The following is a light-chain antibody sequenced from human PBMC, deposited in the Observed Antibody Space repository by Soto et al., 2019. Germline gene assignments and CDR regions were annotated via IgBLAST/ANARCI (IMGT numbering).Light chain of an antibody. V-gene: IGKV3-15*01. CDR2: GAS. CDR1: QSVSSN. J-gene: IGKJ1*01. CDR3: QQYNNWLGT. Sequence: EIVMTQSPATLSVSPGERATLSCRASQSVSSNLAWYQQKPGQAPRLLIYGASTRATGIPARFSGSGSGTEFTLTISSLQSEDFAVYYCQQYNNWLGTCGQGTKVDIK.